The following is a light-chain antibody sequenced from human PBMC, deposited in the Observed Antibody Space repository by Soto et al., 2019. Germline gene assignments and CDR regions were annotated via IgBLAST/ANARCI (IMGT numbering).Light chain of an antibody. V-gene: IGLV1-51*01. CDR3: GSWDSSMSAYV. J-gene: IGLJ1*01. CDR1: SSNIGINT. Sequence: QSVLTQPPSASGTPGQRVTISCSGGSSNIGINTVNWYQQLPGTAPKLLIYDDNKRPSGIPDRFSGSKSGTSATLGITGFQTGDEADYYCGSWDSSMSAYVFGIGTKVTDL. CDR2: DDN.